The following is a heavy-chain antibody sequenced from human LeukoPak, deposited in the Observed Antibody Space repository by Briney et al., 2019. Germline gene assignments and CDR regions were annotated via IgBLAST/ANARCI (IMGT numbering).Heavy chain of an antibody. J-gene: IGHJ4*02. CDR3: AKNITMVRVVFDY. CDR2: IIGSGGSK. Sequence: GGPLRLSCAASGFSFSSYAMSGVPQAPEGGVEWGSAIIGSGGSKYYADSMKSRFTTSRDNSKKTLYHQLISLRAEETAVDYCAKNITMVRVVFDYWGQGTLVTVSS. V-gene: IGHV3-23*01. D-gene: IGHD3-10*01. CDR1: GFSFSSYA.